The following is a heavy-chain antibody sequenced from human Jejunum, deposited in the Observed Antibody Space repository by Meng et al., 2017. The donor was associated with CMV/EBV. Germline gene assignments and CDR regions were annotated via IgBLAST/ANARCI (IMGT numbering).Heavy chain of an antibody. V-gene: IGHV3-23*01. Sequence: FTFSNLAMSWGRQASGKGLEWVFAITGSGGSTYYADSVKGRFTISRDNSKNTLYLQMNSLRAEDTAVYYCAKGRNGDNEPTDFDYWGQGTLVTVSS. CDR2: ITGSGGST. CDR3: AKGRNGDNEPTDFDY. CDR1: FTFSNLA. D-gene: IGHD4-17*01. J-gene: IGHJ4*02.